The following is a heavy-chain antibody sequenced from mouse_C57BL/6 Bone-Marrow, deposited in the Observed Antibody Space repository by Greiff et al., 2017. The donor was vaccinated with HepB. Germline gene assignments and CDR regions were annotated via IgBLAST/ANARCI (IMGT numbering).Heavy chain of an antibody. CDR1: GYTFTGYW. CDR3: ARLGGNYLYYYAMDY. J-gene: IGHJ4*01. Sequence: VQLQQSGAELMKPGASVKLSCKATGYTFTGYWIEWVKQRPGHGLEWIGEILPGSGSTTYNEKFKGKATFTADTSSNTAYMQLSSLTTEDSAIYYCARLGGNYLYYYAMDYWGQGTSVTVSS. CDR2: ILPGSGST. V-gene: IGHV1-9*01. D-gene: IGHD2-1*01.